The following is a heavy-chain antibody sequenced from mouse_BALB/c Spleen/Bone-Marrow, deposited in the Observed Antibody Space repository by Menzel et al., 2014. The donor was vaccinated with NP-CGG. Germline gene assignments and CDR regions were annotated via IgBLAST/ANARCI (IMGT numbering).Heavy chain of an antibody. CDR1: GYAFSTSW. V-gene: IGHV1-82*01. CDR3: ARSDGYRAMDY. J-gene: IGHJ4*01. Sequence: VQLQQSGPELVKPGASVKISCKASGYAFSTSWMNWVKQRPGQGLEWIGRIYPGDGDTNYNGKFKGKATLTADKSSSTAYMQLSSLTSVDSAVYFCARSDGYRAMDYWGQGPSVTVSS. D-gene: IGHD2-3*01. CDR2: IYPGDGDT.